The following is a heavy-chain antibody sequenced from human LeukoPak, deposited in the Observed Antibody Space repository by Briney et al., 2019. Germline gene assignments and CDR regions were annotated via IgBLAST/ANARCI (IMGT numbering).Heavy chain of an antibody. Sequence: GGSLRLSCAASGFTFSSYAMHWVRQAPGKGLEWVAVIWYDGSNKYYADSVKGRFTISRDNSKNTLYLQMNSLRAEDTAVYYCAKDSRYYFDSSGYFDYWGQGTLVTVSS. CDR3: AKDSRYYFDSSGYFDY. J-gene: IGHJ4*02. D-gene: IGHD3-22*01. CDR1: GFTFSSYA. CDR2: IWYDGSNK. V-gene: IGHV3-33*06.